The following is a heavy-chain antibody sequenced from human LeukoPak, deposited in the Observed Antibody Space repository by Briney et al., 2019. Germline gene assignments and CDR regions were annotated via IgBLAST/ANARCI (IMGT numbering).Heavy chain of an antibody. CDR3: STPYCVTIICLDVFDI. Sequence: ASETLSLTCTVSGVSISRDKYYWGWIRQRPGKGLEWIGYMYYSGSTSYNPSLKSRVSISLGTPKNQFSLKLTSVTAADTAVYCCSTPYCVTIICLDVFDIWGQGTMVTVSS. V-gene: IGHV4-31*03. D-gene: IGHD2-21*01. J-gene: IGHJ3*02. CDR1: GVSISRDKYY. CDR2: MYYSGST.